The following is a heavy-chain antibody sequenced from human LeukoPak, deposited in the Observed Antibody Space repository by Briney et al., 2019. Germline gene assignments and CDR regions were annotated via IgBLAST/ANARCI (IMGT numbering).Heavy chain of an antibody. Sequence: SETLSLTCTVSGGSISSSSYYWGWIRQPPGKGLEWIGSIYYSGSTYYNPSLKSRVTISVDTSKNQFSLKLSSVTAADTAVYYCATIYGGYYDSSGYRDYWGQGTLVTVSS. CDR2: IYYSGST. CDR1: GGSISSSSYY. D-gene: IGHD3-22*01. J-gene: IGHJ4*02. V-gene: IGHV4-39*07. CDR3: ATIYGGYYDSSGYRDY.